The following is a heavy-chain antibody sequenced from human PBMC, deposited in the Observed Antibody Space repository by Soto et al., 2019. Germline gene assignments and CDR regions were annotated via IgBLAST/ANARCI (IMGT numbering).Heavy chain of an antibody. J-gene: IGHJ4*02. Sequence: SETLSLTCTVSGGSISSYYWSWIRQPPGKGLEWIGYIYYSGSTNYNPSLKSRVTISVDTSKNQFSLKLSSVTAADTAVYYCASSVSSSSDFDYWGQGTLVTVSS. CDR3: ASSVSSSSDFDY. D-gene: IGHD6-6*01. V-gene: IGHV4-59*01. CDR1: GGSISSYY. CDR2: IYYSGST.